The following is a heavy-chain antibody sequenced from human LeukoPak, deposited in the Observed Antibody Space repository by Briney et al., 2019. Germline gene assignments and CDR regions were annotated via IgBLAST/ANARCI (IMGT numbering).Heavy chain of an antibody. CDR2: INSDGSTT. V-gene: IGHV3-74*01. D-gene: IGHD3-22*01. Sequence: PGGSLRLSCVVSGFTFSSYWMHWVRQAPGKGLVWVSRINSDGSTTTYADSVKGRFTISRDNAKNTLYLQMNSLRAEDTAVYYCAREGTEDSSGYYYLDYWGQGTLVTVSS. J-gene: IGHJ4*02. CDR1: GFTFSSYW. CDR3: AREGTEDSSGYYYLDY.